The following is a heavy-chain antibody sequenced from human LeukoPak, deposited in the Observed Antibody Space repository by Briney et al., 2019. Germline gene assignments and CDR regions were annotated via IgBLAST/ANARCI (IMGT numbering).Heavy chain of an antibody. CDR1: GGSISSGGYY. CDR3: ARDLPYQYSGYDLDFMG. D-gene: IGHD5-12*01. J-gene: IGHJ4*02. Sequence: KSSETLSLTCTVSGGSISSGGYYWSWIRQPPGKGLEWIGYIYHSGSTYYNPSLKSRVTISVDRSKNQFSLKLSSVTAADTAVYYCARDLPYQYSGYDLDFMGWGQGTLVTVSS. CDR2: IYHSGST. V-gene: IGHV4-30-2*01.